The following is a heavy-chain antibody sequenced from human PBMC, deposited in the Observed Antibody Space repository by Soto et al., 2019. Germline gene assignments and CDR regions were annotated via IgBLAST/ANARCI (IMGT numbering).Heavy chain of an antibody. Sequence: GGSLRLSCAASGFNLRSYALTWVRQAAGKGLEWVSGITGRDDRTYYADSVKGRFTISRDNSKNTLYLQMNSLRADDTAVYYCAKDLGIVGAPHYYYPLDVWGQGTTVTVSS. D-gene: IGHD1-26*01. CDR1: GFNLRSYA. CDR3: AKDLGIVGAPHYYYPLDV. J-gene: IGHJ6*02. CDR2: ITGRDDRT. V-gene: IGHV3-23*01.